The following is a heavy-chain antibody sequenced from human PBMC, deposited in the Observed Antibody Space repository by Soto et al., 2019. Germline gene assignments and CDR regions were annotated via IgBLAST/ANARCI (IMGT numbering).Heavy chain of an antibody. J-gene: IGHJ6*02. CDR3: ARDQRIFGVVINYYGMDV. CDR2: IIPIFGTA. CDR1: GGTFSSYV. V-gene: IGHV1-69*13. D-gene: IGHD3-3*01. Sequence: GASVKVSCKASGGTFSSYVISWVRQAPGQGLEWMGGIIPIFGTANYAQKFQGRVTITADESTSTAYMELSSLRSEDTAVYYCARDQRIFGVVINYYGMDVWGQGTTVTVSS.